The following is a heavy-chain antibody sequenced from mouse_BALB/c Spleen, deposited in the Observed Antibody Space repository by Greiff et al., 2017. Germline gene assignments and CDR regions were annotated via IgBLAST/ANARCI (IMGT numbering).Heavy chain of an antibody. CDR1: GYTFTDYV. Sequence: VQRQQSGPELVKPGASVKMSCKASGYTFTDYVISWVKQRTGQGLEWIGEIYPGSGSTYYNEKFKGKATLTADKSSNTAYMQLSSLTSEDSAVYFCARTYGNYVGYWGQGTTLTVSS. J-gene: IGHJ2*01. CDR3: ARTYGNYVGY. V-gene: IGHV1-77*01. CDR2: IYPGSGST. D-gene: IGHD2-1*01.